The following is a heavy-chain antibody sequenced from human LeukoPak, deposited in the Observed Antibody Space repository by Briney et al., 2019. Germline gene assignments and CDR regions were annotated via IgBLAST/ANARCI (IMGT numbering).Heavy chain of an antibody. V-gene: IGHV4-38-2*02. CDR2: IYHSGNT. CDR1: GYSISSGYY. CDR3: ARGNWNYDWFDP. J-gene: IGHJ5*02. Sequence: SETLSLTCSVSGYSISSGYYWGWIRQAPDKGLEWIGTIYHSGNTHFNPSLRSRVTISVDTPKNQFSLKMNSVTAADSATYYCARGNWNYDWFDPWGQGTLVTVSS. D-gene: IGHD1-7*01.